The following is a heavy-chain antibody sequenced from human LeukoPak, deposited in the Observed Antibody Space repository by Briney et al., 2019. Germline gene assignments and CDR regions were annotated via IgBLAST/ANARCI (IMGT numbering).Heavy chain of an antibody. CDR3: AKSGGYGLIDY. J-gene: IGHJ4*02. CDR1: GGSTSSSSYY. D-gene: IGHD1-26*01. CDR2: IYYSGST. Sequence: SETLSLTCTVSGGSTSSSSYYWGWIRQPPGKGLEWIGSIYYSGSTYYNPSLKSRVTISVDTSKNQFSLRLNSVTAADTAMYYCAKSGGYGLIDYWGQGTLVTVSS. V-gene: IGHV4-39*01.